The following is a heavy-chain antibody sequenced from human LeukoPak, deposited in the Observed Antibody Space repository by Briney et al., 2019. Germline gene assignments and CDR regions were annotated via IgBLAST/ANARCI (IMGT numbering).Heavy chain of an antibody. Sequence: GGSLRLSCAASGFTFSSYSMNWVRQAPGKGLEWVSSISSSSSYIYYADSVKGRFTISRDNAKNSLYLQMNSLRAEDTAVYYCARDIRGIAVGGNFDYWGQGTLVTVSS. V-gene: IGHV3-21*01. D-gene: IGHD6-19*01. J-gene: IGHJ4*02. CDR3: ARDIRGIAVGGNFDY. CDR1: GFTFSSYS. CDR2: ISSSSSYI.